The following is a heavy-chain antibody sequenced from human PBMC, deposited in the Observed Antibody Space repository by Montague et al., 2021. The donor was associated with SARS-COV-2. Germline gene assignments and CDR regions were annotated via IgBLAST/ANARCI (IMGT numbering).Heavy chain of an antibody. CDR2: IYWDDEK. CDR3: ARRPTSLVGEPFVGFDV. Sequence: PALVKPTQTLTLTCTVSGFSLTTAGMGVAWIRRPPGKALEWLAIIYWDDEKRYRSSLESRVSISKDSSNTRVIFTMTNMDPLDAGTYYCARRPTSLVGEPFVGFDVWGPGTLVTVSS. V-gene: IGHV2-5*08. J-gene: IGHJ3*01. D-gene: IGHD3-10*01. CDR1: GFSLTTAGMG.